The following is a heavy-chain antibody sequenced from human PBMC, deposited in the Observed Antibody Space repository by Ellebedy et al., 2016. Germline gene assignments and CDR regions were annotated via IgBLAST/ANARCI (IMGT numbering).Heavy chain of an antibody. J-gene: IGHJ3*01. CDR1: GGSVSSDY. CDR3: AKWNGGWYAFEV. V-gene: IGHV4-59*02. Sequence: SETLSLTCNVSGGSVSSDYWNWIRRPPGKGLEWIGYVFHTGTTHYNPSLKSRVTMSVDTSKSQFSLRLTSVTAADTAVYYCAKWNGGWYAFEVWGQGTMVTVSS. CDR2: VFHTGTT. D-gene: IGHD6-19*01.